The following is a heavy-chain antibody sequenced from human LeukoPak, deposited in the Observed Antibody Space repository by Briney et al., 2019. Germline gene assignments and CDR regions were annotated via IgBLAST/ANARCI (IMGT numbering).Heavy chain of an antibody. D-gene: IGHD3-16*01. J-gene: IGHJ4*02. V-gene: IGHV3-21*01. CDR3: ARGVVARGDY. CDR2: ISSSSSYI. CDR1: GFTFSSYS. Sequence: GGSPRLSCAASGFTFSSYSMNWVRQAPGKGLEWVSSISSSSSYIYYADSVKGRFTISRDNAKNSLYLQMNSLRAEDTAVYYCARGVVARGDYWGQGTLVTVSS.